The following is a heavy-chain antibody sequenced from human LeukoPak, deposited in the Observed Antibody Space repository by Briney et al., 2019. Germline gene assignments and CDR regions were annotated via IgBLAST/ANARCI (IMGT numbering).Heavy chain of an antibody. CDR2: IKHDGSET. CDR1: GFTFCNIW. V-gene: IGHV3-7*02. D-gene: IGHD3-16*01. J-gene: IGHJ6*02. CDR3: AKNGGPHGMDV. Sequence: GGSLRLSCAASGFTFCNIWMSWVRQAPGKGLEWVANIKHDGSETNYVDSVKGRFTISRDNAKNSLHLQMNSLRVEDTAVYYCAKNGGPHGMDVWGQGTTVTVSS.